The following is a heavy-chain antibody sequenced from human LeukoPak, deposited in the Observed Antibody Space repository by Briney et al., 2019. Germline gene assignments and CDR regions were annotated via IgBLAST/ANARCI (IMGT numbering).Heavy chain of an antibody. J-gene: IGHJ4*02. Sequence: SETLSLTCTVSGASMNSNYWSWIRQPPGRGLEWIGYIYYSGNTNSSSSLGSRVTMSLDASKNQFSLKVNSVTAADTAIYYCASTRRAAVAGRFDSWGQGTLVTVSS. D-gene: IGHD6-19*01. V-gene: IGHV4-59*08. CDR3: ASTRRAAVAGRFDS. CDR1: GASMNSNY. CDR2: IYYSGNT.